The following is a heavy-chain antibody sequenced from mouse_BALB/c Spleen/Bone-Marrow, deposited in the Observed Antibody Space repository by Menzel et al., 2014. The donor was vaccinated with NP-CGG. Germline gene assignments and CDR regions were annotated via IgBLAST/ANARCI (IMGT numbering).Heavy chain of an antibody. CDR2: IRLKSNNYAT. D-gene: IGHD4-1*01. Sequence: EVQLQQSGGGLVQPGGSMKLSCVASGFTFSNYWMNWVRQSPEKGLEWVAEIRLKSNNYATHYAESVKGRFTIPRDDSKSSVYLQMNNLRAEDTGIYYCTRNWDYFDYWGQGTALTVSS. CDR1: GFTFSNYW. V-gene: IGHV6-6*02. J-gene: IGHJ2*01. CDR3: TRNWDYFDY.